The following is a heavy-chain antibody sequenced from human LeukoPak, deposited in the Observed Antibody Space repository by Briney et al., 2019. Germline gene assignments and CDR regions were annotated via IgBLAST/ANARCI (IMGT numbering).Heavy chain of an antibody. V-gene: IGHV3-30*04. D-gene: IGHD3-10*01. CDR3: ARNWGVASRYLDC. CDR1: GVTFSSYA. J-gene: IGHJ4*02. Sequence: GGSLRLSCAASGVTFSSYAMDWVRQAPGKGLEWVAVISYDGSNKYYADSVKGRFTISRDNANNSLYLQMNSLRAEDTALYYCARNWGVASRYLDCWGQGTLVTVSS. CDR2: ISYDGSNK.